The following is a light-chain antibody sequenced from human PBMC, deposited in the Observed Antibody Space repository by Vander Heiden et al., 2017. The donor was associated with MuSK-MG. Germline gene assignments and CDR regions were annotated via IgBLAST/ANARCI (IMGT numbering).Light chain of an antibody. CDR1: QGISSC. CDR2: DAS. V-gene: IGKV1D-8*01. Sequence: VIWMTQSPSSLSASTGDRVTISCRTSQGISSCLAWYQQKPGKAPELLIYDASSLESGVPSRFSGSGSGTDFTLTISCLQSDDFATYYCQQDDSYPRTFGQGTKVEIK. J-gene: IGKJ1*01. CDR3: QQDDSYPRT.